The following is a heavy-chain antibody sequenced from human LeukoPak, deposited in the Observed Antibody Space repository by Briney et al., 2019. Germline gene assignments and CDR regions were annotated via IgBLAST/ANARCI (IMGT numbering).Heavy chain of an antibody. CDR2: INPNTGNP. D-gene: IGHD3-16*02. CDR1: GYTFTSYD. V-gene: IGHV7-4-1*02. Sequence: ASAKVSCKASGYTFTSYDINWVRQAPGQGLEWMGWINPNTGNPTYAQGFTGRFVFSLDTSVSTTYLQISSLKAEDTAVYYCARAYQRLGGLSFPDQWGQGTLVSVSS. J-gene: IGHJ5*02. CDR3: ARAYQRLGGLSFPDQ.